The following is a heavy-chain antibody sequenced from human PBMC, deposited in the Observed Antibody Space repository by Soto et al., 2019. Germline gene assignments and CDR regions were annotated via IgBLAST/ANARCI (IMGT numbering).Heavy chain of an antibody. CDR2: ISAYNGNT. D-gene: IGHD6-13*01. J-gene: IGHJ6*02. CDR3: ARELLGYSSSWYGYYYGMDV. V-gene: IGHV1-18*01. Sequence: ASVKVSCKASGYTFTSYGISWVRQAPGQGLEWMGWISAYNGNTNYAQKLQGRVTMTTDTSTSTAYMELRSLRSDDTAVYYWARELLGYSSSWYGYYYGMDVWGQGTTVTGSS. CDR1: GYTFTSYG.